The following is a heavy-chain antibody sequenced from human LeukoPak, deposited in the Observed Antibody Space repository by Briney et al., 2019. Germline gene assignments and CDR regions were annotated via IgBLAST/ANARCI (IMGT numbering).Heavy chain of an antibody. Sequence: AGGSLKLSCAASGFMFSGSPMHWVRQASGKGLECVGHIRSKANNYATIYAASVKGRFTISRDDSKNTAYLQMNSLKTEDTAVYYCARPSQYGSGTDYYFDSWGQGTLVTVSS. CDR1: GFMFSGSP. D-gene: IGHD3-10*01. V-gene: IGHV3-73*01. J-gene: IGHJ4*02. CDR2: IRSKANNYAT. CDR3: ARPSQYGSGTDYYFDS.